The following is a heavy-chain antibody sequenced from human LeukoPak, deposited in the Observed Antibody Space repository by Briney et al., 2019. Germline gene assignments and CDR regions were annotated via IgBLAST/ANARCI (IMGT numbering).Heavy chain of an antibody. CDR2: IYYKGDT. Sequence: PSETLSLTCTVSGASISDYFWSWIRQSPGKGLEWIGYIYYKGDTNYNPSLTSRVTISMNTSKNQFSLKLKSVTSADTAVYCCARDRRYCTGGTCYLDPYFDYWGQGTLVTVSS. V-gene: IGHV4-59*13. D-gene: IGHD2-8*02. J-gene: IGHJ4*02. CDR1: GASISDYF. CDR3: ARDRRYCTGGTCYLDPYFDY.